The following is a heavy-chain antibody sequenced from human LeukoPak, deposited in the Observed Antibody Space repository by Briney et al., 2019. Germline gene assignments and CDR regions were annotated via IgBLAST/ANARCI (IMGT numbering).Heavy chain of an antibody. V-gene: IGHV3-53*01. J-gene: IGHJ4*02. D-gene: IGHD3-10*01. Sequence: GGSLRLSCAASGFTASSNYMSWVRQAPGKGLEWVSIIYSGGNTYYADSVKGRFTISRDNSKNTLYLQMNSLRAEDTAVYYCARTTYGSGNYFDYWGQGTLVTVSS. CDR3: ARTTYGSGNYFDY. CDR1: GFTASSNY. CDR2: IYSGGNT.